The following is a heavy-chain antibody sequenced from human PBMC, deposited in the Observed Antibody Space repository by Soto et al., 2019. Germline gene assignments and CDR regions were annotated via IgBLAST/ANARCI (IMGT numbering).Heavy chain of an antibody. CDR3: ARQQVVVVAATPLDYGMDV. V-gene: IGHV4-39*01. D-gene: IGHD2-15*01. CDR1: GGSISSYY. J-gene: IGHJ6*02. CDR2: IYYSGST. Sequence: TSETLSLTCTVSGGSISSYYWSWIRQPPGKGLEWIGSIYYSGSTYYNPSLKSRVTISVDTSKNQFSLKLSSVTAAVTAVYYCARQQVVVVAATPLDYGMDVWGQGTTVTVSS.